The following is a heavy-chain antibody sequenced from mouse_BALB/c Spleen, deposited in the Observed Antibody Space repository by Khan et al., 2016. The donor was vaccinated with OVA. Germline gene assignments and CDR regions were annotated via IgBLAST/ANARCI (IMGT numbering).Heavy chain of an antibody. Sequence: VQLQQSGAELVRPGASVKLSCKTSGYIFTSYWIHWVKQRSGQGLEWIARIYPGTDNTYFNEKLKDKATLTTDKSSSTAYMHLSSLKSEDSAVYFCAREEALYYFDYWGQGTTLTVSS. D-gene: IGHD1-1*01. CDR3: AREEALYYFDY. V-gene: IGHV1S132*01. CDR2: IYPGTDNT. CDR1: GYIFTSYW. J-gene: IGHJ2*01.